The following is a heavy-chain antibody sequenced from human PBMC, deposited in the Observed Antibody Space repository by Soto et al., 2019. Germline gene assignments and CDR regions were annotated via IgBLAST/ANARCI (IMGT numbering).Heavy chain of an antibody. D-gene: IGHD4-17*01. V-gene: IGHV2-26*01. J-gene: IGHJ6*02. CDR1: RFSLTTGTRG. CDR3: ARMNVDSNQFYYAMDV. CDR2: IFSDNER. Sequence: SGPTLFNPTETLTLTCTYSRFSLTTGTRGVSWSRQPPGQALQWLAHIFSDNERSYSTSLQGILTSSKDPSGSQVVLSMTNVDTVDTATYYGARMNVDSNQFYYAMDVWGQGTTVTVSS.